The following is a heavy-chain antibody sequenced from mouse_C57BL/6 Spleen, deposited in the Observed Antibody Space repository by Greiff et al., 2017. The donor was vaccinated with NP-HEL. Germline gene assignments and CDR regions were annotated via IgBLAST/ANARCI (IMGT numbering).Heavy chain of an antibody. V-gene: IGHV1-50*01. Sequence: QVQLQQPGAELVKPGASVKLSCKASGYTFTSYWMQWVKQRPGQGLAWIGEIAPYDSYTNYNQKFKGKATLTVDKYSSTVYMQLSSRTAEDSAVYYCEAGSYRNYYAMDYWGQGTSVTVSS. D-gene: IGHD1-1*02. CDR2: IAPYDSYT. J-gene: IGHJ4*01. CDR3: EAGSYRNYYAMDY. CDR1: GYTFTSYW.